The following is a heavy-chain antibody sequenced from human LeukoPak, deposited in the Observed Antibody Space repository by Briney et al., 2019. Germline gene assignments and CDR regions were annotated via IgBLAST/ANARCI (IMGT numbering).Heavy chain of an antibody. CDR3: ARDRGQLGYMDV. J-gene: IGHJ6*03. CDR2: ISFDENSK. V-gene: IGHV3-30-3*01. D-gene: IGHD6-6*01. Sequence: HSGRSLRLSCAASGFTFSAYPMHWVRQAPGKGLEWVTIISFDENSKYYADSVKGRFTISRDTSKNTLYLQMNSLRTEDTAVYYCARDRGQLGYMDVWGKGTTVTVSS. CDR1: GFTFSAYP.